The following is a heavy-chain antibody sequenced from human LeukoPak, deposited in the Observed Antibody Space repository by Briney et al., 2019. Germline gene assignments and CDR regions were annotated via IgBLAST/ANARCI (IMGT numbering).Heavy chain of an antibody. CDR2: INHSGST. CDR3: ARGPRLYYYGSGSFGRRFDP. V-gene: IGHV4-34*01. Sequence: SETLSLTCAVYDGSFSGYYWSWIRQPPGKGLEWIGVINHSGSTNYNPSLESRVTISVDTSKNQFSLKLSSVTAADTAVYYCARGPRLYYYGSGSFGRRFDPWGQGTLVTVSS. J-gene: IGHJ5*02. CDR1: DGSFSGYY. D-gene: IGHD3-10*01.